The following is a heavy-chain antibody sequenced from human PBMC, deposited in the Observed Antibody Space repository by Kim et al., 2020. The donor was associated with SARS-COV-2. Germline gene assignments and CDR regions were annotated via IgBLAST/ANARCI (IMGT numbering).Heavy chain of an antibody. J-gene: IGHJ4*02. V-gene: IGHV3-7*01. CDR3: ARSVFGDSY. CDR2: INQDGSES. Sequence: GGSLRLSCAASGFTFSHDWMTWVRQAPGKGLEWVANINQDGSESYYVDSVKGRFTISRDNAKNSLYLQMNSLRAEDTAVYYCARSVFGDSYWRQGTLVSVSS. D-gene: IGHD3-10*02. CDR1: GFTFSHDW.